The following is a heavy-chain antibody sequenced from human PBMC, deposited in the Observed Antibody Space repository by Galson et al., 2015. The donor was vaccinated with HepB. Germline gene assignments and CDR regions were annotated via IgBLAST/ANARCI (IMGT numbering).Heavy chain of an antibody. Sequence: PALVKPTQTLTLTCAFSGFSMNTRGEGVAWIRQPPGKALEWLAIVYWDDDKRYSSSLRSRLTITKDTSTNQVGLTMTDMDPVDTATYYCTHRRGPVVGTPFYDYWGQGTLVTVSS. V-gene: IGHV2-5*02. CDR2: VYWDDDK. CDR3: THRRGPVVGTPFYDY. J-gene: IGHJ4*02. D-gene: IGHD6-19*01. CDR1: GFSMNTRGEG.